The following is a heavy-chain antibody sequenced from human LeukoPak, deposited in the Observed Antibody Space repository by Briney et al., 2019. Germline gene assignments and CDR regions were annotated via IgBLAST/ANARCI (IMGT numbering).Heavy chain of an antibody. V-gene: IGHV1-18*01. CDR3: AKGTGDYYGSGSYYRTITLVAFDI. D-gene: IGHD3-10*01. J-gene: IGHJ3*02. CDR2: ISAYNGNT. Sequence: GASVKVSCKASGYTFTSYGISWVRQAPGQGLEWMGWISAYNGNTNYAQKLQGRVTMTTDTSTSTAYMELRSLRSDDTAVYYCAKGTGDYYGSGSYYRTITLVAFDIWGQGTMVTVSS. CDR1: GYTFTSYG.